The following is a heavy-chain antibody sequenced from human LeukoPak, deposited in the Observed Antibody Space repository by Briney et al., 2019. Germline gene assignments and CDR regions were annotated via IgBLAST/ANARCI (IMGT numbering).Heavy chain of an antibody. Sequence: PSETLSLTCAVYGGSFSGYYWSWIRQPPGKGLEWIGEINHSGSTNYNPSLKSRVTISVDTSKNQFSLKLSSVTAADTAVYYCARGIMGATSRRPFDYWGQGTLVTVSS. CDR2: INHSGST. D-gene: IGHD1-26*01. V-gene: IGHV4-34*01. J-gene: IGHJ4*02. CDR3: ARGIMGATSRRPFDY. CDR1: GGSFSGYY.